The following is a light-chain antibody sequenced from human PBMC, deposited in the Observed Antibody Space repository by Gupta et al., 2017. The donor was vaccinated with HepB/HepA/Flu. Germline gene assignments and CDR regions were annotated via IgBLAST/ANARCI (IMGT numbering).Light chain of an antibody. CDR1: QSLVHTEGNIF. V-gene: IGKV2-30*02. CDR3: MQTSHCPYT. J-gene: IGKJ2*01. CDR2: KVS. Sequence: DVVMTQSPLSLPVTLGQPASISCRSSQSLVHTEGNIFLNWFRQRPGQSPRRLIYKVSNRDSGVPDRFSGSGSDTDFTLKISRVEAEDVGVYFCMQTSHCPYTFGQGTKLEI.